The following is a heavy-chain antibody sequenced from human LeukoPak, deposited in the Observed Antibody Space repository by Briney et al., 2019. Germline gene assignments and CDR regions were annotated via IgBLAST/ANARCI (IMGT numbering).Heavy chain of an antibody. CDR3: ARGSWDIVVVPAAILFSGLNWFDP. J-gene: IGHJ5*02. D-gene: IGHD2-2*01. V-gene: IGHV4-34*01. CDR2: INHSGST. Sequence: SETLSLTCAVYGGSFSGYYWSWIRQPPGKGLEWIGEINHSGSTNYNPSLKSRVTISVDTSKNQFSLKLSSVTAADTAVYYCARGSWDIVVVPAAILFSGLNWFDPWGQGTLVTVSP. CDR1: GGSFSGYY.